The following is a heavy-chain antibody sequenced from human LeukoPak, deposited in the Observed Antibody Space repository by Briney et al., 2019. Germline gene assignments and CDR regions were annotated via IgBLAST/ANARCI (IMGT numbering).Heavy chain of an antibody. J-gene: IGHJ5*02. Sequence: SETLSLTCTVSGGSISSYYWSWHRQPQGKGLEWIGYIYYSGSTNYNPSLKSRVTISVDTSKNQFSLKLSSVTAADTAVYYCARDSSGSYLANWFDPWGQGTLVTVSS. CDR2: IYYSGST. V-gene: IGHV4-59*01. CDR1: GGSISSYY. CDR3: ARDSSGSYLANWFDP. D-gene: IGHD1-26*01.